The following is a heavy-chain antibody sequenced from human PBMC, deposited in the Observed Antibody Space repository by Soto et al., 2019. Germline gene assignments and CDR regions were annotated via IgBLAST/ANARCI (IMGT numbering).Heavy chain of an antibody. Sequence: GGSLILSCAASGFTFGDYAMQWVRQAPGKGLEWVSAISWNSGSIDYADSVKGRFTISRDNAKNSLYLQMNSLRAEDTALYYCAKSHTTSGWYVTTDYWGQGTRVTVSS. J-gene: IGHJ4*02. D-gene: IGHD6-19*01. CDR1: GFTFGDYA. CDR2: ISWNSGSI. CDR3: AKSHTTSGWYVTTDY. V-gene: IGHV3-9*01.